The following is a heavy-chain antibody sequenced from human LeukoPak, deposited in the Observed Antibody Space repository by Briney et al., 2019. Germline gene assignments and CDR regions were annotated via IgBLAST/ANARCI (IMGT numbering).Heavy chain of an antibody. CDR1: GFTFSTYA. CDR3: ARRNSDAFDI. J-gene: IGHJ3*02. CDR2: ISGSGGGT. D-gene: IGHD4-23*01. V-gene: IGHV3-23*01. Sequence: GGSLRLSCAASGFTFSTYAMSWVRQAPGKGLEWVSSISGSGGGTYYAASVKGRFTLSRDNSKNTLYLHMNSLRAEDTAVYYCARRNSDAFDIWGQGTMVTVSS.